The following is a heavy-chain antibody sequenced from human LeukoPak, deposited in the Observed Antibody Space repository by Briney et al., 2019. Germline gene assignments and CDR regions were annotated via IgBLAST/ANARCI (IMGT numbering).Heavy chain of an antibody. Sequence: PGGSLRLSCAASGFRFADYAMHWVRQAPGKGLEWVSGISWNSGSVSYADSVKGRFTISRDNANNSLYLQMNSQRGEDTALYYCAKAPYFSGSSLDYWGQGSLVTVSS. CDR2: ISWNSGSV. CDR3: AKAPYFSGSSLDY. V-gene: IGHV3-9*01. J-gene: IGHJ4*02. D-gene: IGHD1-26*01. CDR1: GFRFADYA.